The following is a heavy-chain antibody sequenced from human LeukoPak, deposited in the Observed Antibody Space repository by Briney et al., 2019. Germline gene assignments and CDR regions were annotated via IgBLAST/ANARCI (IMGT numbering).Heavy chain of an antibody. CDR3: ARGGSPGPGWFDP. J-gene: IGHJ5*02. CDR1: GFTFNNYV. V-gene: IGHV3-23*01. Sequence: PGGSLRLSCEASGFTFNNYVMTWVRQAPGKGLEWVSSISASAAMTYYADSVKGRFTVSRDNSNNRLYLQMSGLTAADTAVYYCARGGSPGPGWFDPWGQGTLVTVSS. CDR2: ISASAAMT. D-gene: IGHD1-1*01.